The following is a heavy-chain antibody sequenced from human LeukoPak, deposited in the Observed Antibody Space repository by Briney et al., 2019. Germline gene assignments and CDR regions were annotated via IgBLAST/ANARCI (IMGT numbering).Heavy chain of an antibody. CDR2: ISSSGSTI. CDR3: ARGGSPHDYSNYVYYYYYMDV. CDR1: GFTFSSYS. Sequence: PGGSLRLSCAASGFTFSSYSMNWVRQAPGKGLEWVSYISSSGSTIYYADSVKGRFTISRDNAKNSLYLQMNSLRAEDTAVYYCARGGSPHDYSNYVYYYYYMDVWGKGTTVTVSS. J-gene: IGHJ6*03. D-gene: IGHD4-11*01. V-gene: IGHV3-48*04.